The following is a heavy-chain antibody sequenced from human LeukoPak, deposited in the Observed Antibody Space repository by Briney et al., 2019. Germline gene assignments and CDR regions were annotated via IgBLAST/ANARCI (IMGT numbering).Heavy chain of an antibody. J-gene: IGHJ3*02. CDR3: AKDRVNYYDSSGYPSDAFDI. V-gene: IGHV3-7*03. CDR1: GFTFSSYW. CDR2: IKQDGSEK. D-gene: IGHD3-22*01. Sequence: GGSLRLSCAASGFTFSSYWMSWVRQAPGKGLEWVANIKQDGSEKYYVDSVKGRFTISRDNSKNTLYLQMNSLRAEDTAVYYCAKDRVNYYDSSGYPSDAFDIWGQGTMVTVSS.